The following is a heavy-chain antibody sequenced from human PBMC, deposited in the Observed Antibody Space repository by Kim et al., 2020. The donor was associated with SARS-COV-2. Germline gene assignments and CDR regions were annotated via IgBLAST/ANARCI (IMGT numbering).Heavy chain of an antibody. CDR3: ARGYYHEGSGYPKNFDY. CDR2: IHYRGSP. CDR1: GSSVSTSDHY. D-gene: IGHD3-22*01. V-gene: IGHV4-39*07. J-gene: IGHJ4*02. Sequence: SETLSLTCTVSGSSVSTSDHYWGWIRQPPGKGLEWIGSIHYRGSPYYNLSLKSRITISVDTSKGQFSLKLTSVTAADTAVYYCARGYYHEGSGYPKNFDYWGQGTLVTVSS.